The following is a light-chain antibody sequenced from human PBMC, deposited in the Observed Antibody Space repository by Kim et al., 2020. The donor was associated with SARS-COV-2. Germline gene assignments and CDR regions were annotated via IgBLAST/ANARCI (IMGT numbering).Light chain of an antibody. CDR1: QSLSGS. CDR3: QQSYSSPWT. V-gene: IGKV1-39*01. CDR2: DVS. Sequence: DIQLTQSPSSLSASVGDRVIITCRTSQSLSGSLNWYQQKVERAPKLLLYDVSSLQRGVPSRFSGSGSGRDFSLTISSLEREDFATYYCQQSYSSPWTFGQGTKVDIK. J-gene: IGKJ1*01.